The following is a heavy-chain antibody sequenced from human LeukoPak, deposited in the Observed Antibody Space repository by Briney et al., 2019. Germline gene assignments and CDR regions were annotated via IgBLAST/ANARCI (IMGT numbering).Heavy chain of an antibody. D-gene: IGHD1/OR15-1a*01. CDR3: ARVGTGTRSFDS. Sequence: GASVKVSCKTSGYTFTTYGINWVRQAPGQGLEWMGRISAYNGYTNYGQKLQGRVTMTTDTSTNTAYMELRSLRSDDTAVYYCARVGTGTRSFDSWGQGTLVTVSS. J-gene: IGHJ4*02. V-gene: IGHV1-18*01. CDR1: GYTFTTYG. CDR2: ISAYNGYT.